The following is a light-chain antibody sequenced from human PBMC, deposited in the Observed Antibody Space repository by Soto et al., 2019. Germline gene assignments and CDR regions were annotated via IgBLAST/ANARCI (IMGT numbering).Light chain of an antibody. J-gene: IGKJ4*01. CDR2: AAS. CDR1: QSISTF. Sequence: DIQMTQSPSSLSASVGDRVTITCRASQSISTFLNWYQQKPGKAPNLLIYAASGLQSGVPSRFSGSGSGTDFALTISSLQPEDSATYYCQQLKSYPLTFGGGTKVDIK. V-gene: IGKV1-39*01. CDR3: QQLKSYPLT.